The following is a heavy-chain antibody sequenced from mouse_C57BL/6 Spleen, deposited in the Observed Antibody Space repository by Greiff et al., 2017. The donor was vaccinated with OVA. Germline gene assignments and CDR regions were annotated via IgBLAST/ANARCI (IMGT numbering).Heavy chain of an antibody. CDR1: GYSFTDYN. D-gene: IGHD1-1*01. Sequence: EVHLVESGPELVKPGASVKISCKASGYSFTDYNMNWVKQSNGKSLEWIGVINPNYGTTSYNQKFKGKATLTVDQSSSTAYMQLNSLTSEDSAVYYCARGGYGSSLYAMDYWGQGTSVTVSS. J-gene: IGHJ4*01. CDR3: ARGGYGSSLYAMDY. CDR2: INPNYGTT. V-gene: IGHV1-39*01.